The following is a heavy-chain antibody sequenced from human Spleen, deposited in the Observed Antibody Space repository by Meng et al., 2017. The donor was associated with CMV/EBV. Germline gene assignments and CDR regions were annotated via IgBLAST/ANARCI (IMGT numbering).Heavy chain of an antibody. J-gene: IGHJ4*02. D-gene: IGHD3-10*01. CDR1: GFVFSSYT. CDR2: ISSSRSYI. Sequence: GESLKISCAASGFVFSSYTMHWVRQAPGKGLEWVSSISSSRSYIYYADSVKGRFTISRDNSKNTLYLQMNSLRAEDTAVYYCAKTPRGFGELLYSFFDYWGQGTLVTVSS. V-gene: IGHV3-21*04. CDR3: AKTPRGFGELLYSFFDY.